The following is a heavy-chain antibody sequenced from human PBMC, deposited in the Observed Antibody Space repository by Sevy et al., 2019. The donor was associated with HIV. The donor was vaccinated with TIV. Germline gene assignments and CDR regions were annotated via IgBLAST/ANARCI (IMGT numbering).Heavy chain of an antibody. CDR2: AKRKSDGGSI. CDR1: GFSFKNVW. V-gene: IGHV3-15*01. J-gene: IGHJ3*02. D-gene: IGHD1-26*01. Sequence: GGSLRLSCAGSGFSFKNVWMTWVRQTPGKGLEWVGHAKRKSDGGSIDYGSPVNGRFTISRDESKDKLYLQMSSLKTEETGVYYCATVLGAGAAGAFEIWGQGTMVTVSS. CDR3: ATVLGAGAAGAFEI.